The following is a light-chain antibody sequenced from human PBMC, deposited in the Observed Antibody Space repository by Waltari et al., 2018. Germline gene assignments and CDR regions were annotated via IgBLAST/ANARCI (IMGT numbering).Light chain of an antibody. CDR1: QIFRNT. J-gene: IGKJ4*01. CDR2: GAS. V-gene: IGKV3-11*01. CDR3: QQGNIWPPII. Sequence: EVVLTQSPGTLSLSPGERATLSCRASQIFRNTLAWYQWKPGQPPRLLIYGASNRATSNPGRISGSGSGTDFTLTISSLEPEDSAVYSWQQGNIWPPIIFGGGTKVVIK.